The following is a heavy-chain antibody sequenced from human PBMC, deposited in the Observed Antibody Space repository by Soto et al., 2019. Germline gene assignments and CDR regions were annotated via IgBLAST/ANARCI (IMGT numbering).Heavy chain of an antibody. V-gene: IGHV1-18*01. J-gene: IGHJ6*02. CDR3: ARDGRRFLEWLLPNYYYYGMDV. D-gene: IGHD3-3*01. Sequence: ASVKVSCKASGYTFTSYGISWVRQAPGQGLEWMGWISAYNGNTNYAQKLQGRVTMTTDTSTSTAYMELRSLRSDDTAVYYCARDGRRFLEWLLPNYYYYGMDVWGQGTTVTVS. CDR1: GYTFTSYG. CDR2: ISAYNGNT.